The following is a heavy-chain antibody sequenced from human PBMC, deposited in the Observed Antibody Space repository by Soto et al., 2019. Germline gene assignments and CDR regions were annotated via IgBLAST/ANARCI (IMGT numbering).Heavy chain of an antibody. J-gene: IGHJ4*02. Sequence: ASVKVSCKASGYTFTSYAMHWVRQAPGQRLEWMGWINVGNGNTKYSQKFQGRVTITRDTSASTAYMELSSLRSEDTAVYYCSRDQVWFGQLPYYFDYWGQGTLVTVSS. CDR2: INVGNGNT. V-gene: IGHV1-3*01. CDR3: SRDQVWFGQLPYYFDY. D-gene: IGHD3-10*01. CDR1: GYTFTSYA.